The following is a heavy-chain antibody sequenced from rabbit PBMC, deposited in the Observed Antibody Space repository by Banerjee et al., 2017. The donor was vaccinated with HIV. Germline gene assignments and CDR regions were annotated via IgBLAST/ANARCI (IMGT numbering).Heavy chain of an antibody. V-gene: IGHV1S40*01. D-gene: IGHD4-1*01. Sequence: QSLEESGGDLVKPGASLTLTCTASGFSFSSNAMCWVRQAPGKGLEWIGCIDTGSGSTYFASWAKGRFTISKASWTTVTLQMTSLTAADTATYFCARDLAGVIGWNFGLWGPGTLVTVS. CDR1: GFSFSSNA. CDR3: ARDLAGVIGWNFGL. J-gene: IGHJ4*01. CDR2: IDTGSGST.